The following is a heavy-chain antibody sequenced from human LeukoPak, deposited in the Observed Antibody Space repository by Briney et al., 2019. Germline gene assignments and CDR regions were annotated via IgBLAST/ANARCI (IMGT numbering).Heavy chain of an antibody. Sequence: GGSLRLSCAASGFTFSSYAMSWVRQAPGKGLEWVSAISGSGGSTYYADSVKGRFTISRDNSKNTPYLQMNSLRAEDTAVYYCAKVRDPRRSFDTFDYWGQGTLVTVSS. D-gene: IGHD2/OR15-2a*01. CDR3: AKVRDPRRSFDTFDY. CDR2: ISGSGGST. CDR1: GFTFSSYA. J-gene: IGHJ4*02. V-gene: IGHV3-23*01.